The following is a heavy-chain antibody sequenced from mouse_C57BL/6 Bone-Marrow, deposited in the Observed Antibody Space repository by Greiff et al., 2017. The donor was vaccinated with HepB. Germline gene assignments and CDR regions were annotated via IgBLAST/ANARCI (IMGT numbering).Heavy chain of an antibody. D-gene: IGHD3-2*02. CDR2: ISSGGSYT. Sequence: DVQLVESGGDLVKPGGSLKLSCAASGFTFSSYGMSWVRQTPDKRLEWVATISSGGSYTYYPDSVKGRFTISRDNAKNTLYLQMSSLKSEDTAMYYCARETGAQATPFAYWGQGTLVTVSA. J-gene: IGHJ3*01. V-gene: IGHV5-6*01. CDR3: ARETGAQATPFAY. CDR1: GFTFSSYG.